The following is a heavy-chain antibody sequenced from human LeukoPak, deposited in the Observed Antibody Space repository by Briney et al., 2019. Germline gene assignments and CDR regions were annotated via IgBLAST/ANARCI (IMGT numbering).Heavy chain of an antibody. CDR1: GGSISSSSSY. CDR3: ARILWFGELTEIGWFDP. J-gene: IGHJ5*02. D-gene: IGHD3-10*01. V-gene: IGHV4-39*01. Sequence: PSETLSLTCTVSGGSISSSSSYWGWIRQPPGKGLEWIGRIYYSGSTYYHPSLKSRVTISVDTSKNQFSLKLSSVTAADTAVYYCARILWFGELTEIGWFDPWGQGTLVTVSS. CDR2: IYYSGST.